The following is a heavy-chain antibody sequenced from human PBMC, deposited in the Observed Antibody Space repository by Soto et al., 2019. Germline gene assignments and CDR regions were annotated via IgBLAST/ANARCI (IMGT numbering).Heavy chain of an antibody. CDR3: ARELEGGVFDI. CDR2: LSYTEST. V-gene: IGHV4-30-4*01. Sequence: QVHLQESGPQPVKPSQPLSLTTTVSGGPLREAFSYWTWIRQPPGKGPEWMGYLSYTESTYYNTSLRNRATISVDESSNLLSLRLSSVTAADTAVYYCARELEGGVFDIWGRGTLVTVSS. D-gene: IGHD2-8*02. CDR1: GGPLREAFSY. J-gene: IGHJ3*02.